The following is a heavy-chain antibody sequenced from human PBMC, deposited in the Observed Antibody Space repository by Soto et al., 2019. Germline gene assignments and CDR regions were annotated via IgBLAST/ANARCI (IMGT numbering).Heavy chain of an antibody. CDR3: TRRYNWNDYYFDP. Sequence: TLCLPCTVSGGSIISDSYYWSWSRKPPGKGLEWIGHIYYSGRTYYAPSLKVRVTISVDTSNNPFSLRLPPVTAAHTAVYYCTRRYNWNDYYFDPWGQGKLAPVS. CDR1: GGSIISDSYY. J-gene: IGHJ5*02. D-gene: IGHD1-20*01. V-gene: IGHV4-30-4*01. CDR2: IYYSGRT.